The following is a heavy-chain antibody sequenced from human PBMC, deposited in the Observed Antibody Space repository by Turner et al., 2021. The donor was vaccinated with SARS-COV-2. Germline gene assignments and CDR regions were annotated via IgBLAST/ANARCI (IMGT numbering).Heavy chain of an antibody. CDR3: AKQLGLYSNPMYYFDY. D-gene: IGHD4-4*01. J-gene: IGHJ4*02. CDR1: GFTFSSYG. CDR2: ISYDGNNK. V-gene: IGHV3-30*18. Sequence: QVQLVESGGRGVQPGRSLRLSCAASGFTFSSYGMHGVRQAPGKGLEWVTVISYDGNNKYYADSVKGRFTISRDNSKNTLYLQMNSLRAEDTAVYYCAKQLGLYSNPMYYFDYWGQGTLVTVSS.